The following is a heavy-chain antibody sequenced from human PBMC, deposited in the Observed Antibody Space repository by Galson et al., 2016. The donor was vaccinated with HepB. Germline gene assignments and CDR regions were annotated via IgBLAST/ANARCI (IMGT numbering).Heavy chain of an antibody. CDR1: GYFFTTYW. CDR2: IYPDDSDT. J-gene: IGHJ1*01. CDR3: VRQGGSYGEYFQH. Sequence: QSGAEVKKPGESLKISCKGSGYFFTTYWIGWVRQMPGKGLEWMGIIYPDDSDTRYSPSFQGQVTISADKPISTAYMQWSSLKASDSAIYYCVRQGGSYGEYFQHWGQGTLVTVSS. D-gene: IGHD1-26*01. V-gene: IGHV5-51*01.